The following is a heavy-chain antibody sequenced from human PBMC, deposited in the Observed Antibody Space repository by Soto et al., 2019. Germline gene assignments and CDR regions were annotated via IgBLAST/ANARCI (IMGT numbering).Heavy chain of an antibody. CDR2: ISSDSGTI. V-gene: IGHV3-48*02. CDR3: ARGRLWSFDF. J-gene: IGHJ4*02. CDR1: GFTFSSYS. Sequence: GGSLRLSCAASGFTFSSYSMNWVRQAPGKGLEWISYISSDSGTIYYADSLKGRSTISRDNGKNSLYLQMNSLTDEDTAVYYCARGRLWSFDFWGQGTLVTVSS. D-gene: IGHD3-10*01.